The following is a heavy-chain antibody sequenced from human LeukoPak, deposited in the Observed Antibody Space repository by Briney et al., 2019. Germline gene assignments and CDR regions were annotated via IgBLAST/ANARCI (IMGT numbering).Heavy chain of an antibody. Sequence: SETLSPTCSVSGGSLNFHYWTWIRQPPGKGLEYIGDIYYNGGTAYAPSLKSRVTMSLDTTKNQVFLRLDSVTAADTAVYFCGRVVPTGRAFDNWGHGTMVTVSS. CDR3: GRVVPTGRAFDN. CDR2: IYYNGGT. D-gene: IGHD2-21*01. J-gene: IGHJ3*02. V-gene: IGHV4-59*11. CDR1: GGSLNFHY.